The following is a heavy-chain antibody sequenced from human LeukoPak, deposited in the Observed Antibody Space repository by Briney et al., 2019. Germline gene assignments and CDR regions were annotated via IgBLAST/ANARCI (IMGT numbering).Heavy chain of an antibody. Sequence: SETLSLTCTVSGGSISSSSYYWGWIRQPPGKGLEWIGSIYYSGSTYYNPSLKSRVTISVDTSKNHFSLRLTSLTAADTAVYYCAREGSRRLYMDVWGRGTTITVSS. J-gene: IGHJ6*03. CDR1: GGSISSSSYY. CDR2: IYYSGST. CDR3: AREGSRRLYMDV. V-gene: IGHV4-39*07. D-gene: IGHD2-15*01.